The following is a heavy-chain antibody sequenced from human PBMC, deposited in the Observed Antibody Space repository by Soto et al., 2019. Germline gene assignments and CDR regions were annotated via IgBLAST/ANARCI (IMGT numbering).Heavy chain of an antibody. CDR3: ARAVSGQYDFWSGYQYYFDY. V-gene: IGHV1-69*13. CDR2: IIPIFGTA. CDR1: GGTFSSYA. J-gene: IGHJ4*02. D-gene: IGHD3-3*01. Sequence: PSVKVSCKASGGTFSSYAISWVRQAPGQGLEWMGGIIPIFGTANYAQKFQGRVTITADESTSTAYMELSSLRSEDTAVYYCARAVSGQYDFWSGYQYYFDYWGQGTLVTVSS.